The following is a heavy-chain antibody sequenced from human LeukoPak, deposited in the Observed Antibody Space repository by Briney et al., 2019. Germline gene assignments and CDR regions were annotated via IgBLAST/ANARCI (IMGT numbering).Heavy chain of an antibody. CDR3: ARGGGGYGSGTFGDY. CDR2: INPTSGAT. V-gene: IGHV1-2*02. Sequence: AASVKVSCKASGYTFTDYYVHWLRQAPGQGLEWMGWINPTSGATNYAQKFQGRVTMTRDTSITTAYMELSRPGSDDTAVYYCARGGGGYGSGTFGDYWGQGTLVTVSS. CDR1: GYTFTDYY. J-gene: IGHJ4*02. D-gene: IGHD3-10*01.